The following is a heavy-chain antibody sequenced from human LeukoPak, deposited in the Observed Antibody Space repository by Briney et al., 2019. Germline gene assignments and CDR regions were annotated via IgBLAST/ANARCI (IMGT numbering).Heavy chain of an antibody. D-gene: IGHD3-10*01. Sequence: PSETLSLTCTVSGGSISSNNYYWGWIRQPPGKGLEWIGSIYHSGSTFYNPSLKSRVTISVDTSKNQFSLKLSSVTAADTAMFYCARGLGPGNWFDPWGQGTLVTVSS. V-gene: IGHV4-39*07. J-gene: IGHJ5*02. CDR2: IYHSGST. CDR1: GGSISSNNYY. CDR3: ARGLGPGNWFDP.